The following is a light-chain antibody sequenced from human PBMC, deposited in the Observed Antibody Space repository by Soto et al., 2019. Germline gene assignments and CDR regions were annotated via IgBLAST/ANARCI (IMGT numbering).Light chain of an antibody. Sequence: EILLTLSPVTLSLSPGERATLSCRASQNVRGYLAWYQQKPGQAPRLLIYDASNRATGIPARFSGSGSGTDFTLTISSLEPEDFAVYYCQQRSNWPPLTFGGGTKVDI. J-gene: IGKJ4*01. CDR1: QNVRGY. CDR2: DAS. CDR3: QQRSNWPPLT. V-gene: IGKV3-11*01.